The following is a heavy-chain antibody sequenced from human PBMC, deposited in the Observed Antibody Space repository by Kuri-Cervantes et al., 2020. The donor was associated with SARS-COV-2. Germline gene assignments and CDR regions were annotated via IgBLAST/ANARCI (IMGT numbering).Heavy chain of an antibody. D-gene: IGHD2-15*01. CDR3: ARDRGYCDGGGCYSTGFSSDY. V-gene: IGHV3-21*01. CDR1: GFTFRSYG. CDR2: ISSGSDYI. Sequence: GESLKISCVASGFTFRSYGVTWVRQAPGRGLEWVSSISSGSDYIYYADSVKGRFSVSRDNAENSLSLQMTSLTAGDTAVYYCARDRGYCDGGGCYSTGFSSDYWGQGALVTVSS. J-gene: IGHJ4*02.